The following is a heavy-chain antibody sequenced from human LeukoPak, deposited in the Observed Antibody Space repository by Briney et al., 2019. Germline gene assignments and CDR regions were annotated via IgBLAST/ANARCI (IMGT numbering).Heavy chain of an antibody. V-gene: IGHV3-11*06. CDR1: GFTFSDYF. CDR2: ISSSSSYI. CDR3: ARDLGDTASDY. Sequence: GGSLRLSCTASGFTFSDYFMSWIRQAPGKGLEWVSPISSSSSYIYYADSVKGRFTISRDNAKNSLYLQMNSLRAEDTAVYYCARDLGDTASDYWGQGTLVTVSS. J-gene: IGHJ4*02. D-gene: IGHD5-18*01.